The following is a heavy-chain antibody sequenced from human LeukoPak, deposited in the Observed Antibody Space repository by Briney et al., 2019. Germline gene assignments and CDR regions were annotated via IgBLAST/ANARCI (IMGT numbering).Heavy chain of an antibody. CDR2: IYYTGST. V-gene: IGHV4-59*01. CDR3: AASTVTPTSGWFDP. D-gene: IGHD4-17*01. CDR1: GGSISSYN. J-gene: IGHJ5*02. Sequence: SETLSLTCTVSGGSISSYNWSWIRQPPGKGLEWIGYIYYTGSTNYNPSLKSRGTRSVDTSKSQFSLKLSSVTAADTAVYYCAASTVTPTSGWFDPWGQGTLVTVSS.